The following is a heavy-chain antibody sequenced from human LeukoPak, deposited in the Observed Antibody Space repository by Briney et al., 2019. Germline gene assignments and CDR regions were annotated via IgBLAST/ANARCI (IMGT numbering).Heavy chain of an antibody. CDR3: ARGGYYYDSSGYYHDAFDI. V-gene: IGHV3-53*01. Sequence: PGGSLRLSCAASGFAVSSNYMNWVRQALGKGLKWVSIIYSGGGTYYANSVRGRFTISRDNSKNTLYLQMNSLRDEDTAVYYCARGGYYYDSSGYYHDAFDIWGQGTMVTVSS. CDR2: IYSGGGT. D-gene: IGHD3-22*01. J-gene: IGHJ3*02. CDR1: GFAVSSNY.